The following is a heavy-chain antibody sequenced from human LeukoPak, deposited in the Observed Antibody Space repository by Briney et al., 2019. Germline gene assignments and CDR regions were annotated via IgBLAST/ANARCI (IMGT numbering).Heavy chain of an antibody. D-gene: IGHD3-16*01. CDR2: IYHSGST. Sequence: KSSETLSLTCAVSGGSISSGGYSWSWIRQPPGKGLEWIGYIYHSGSTYYNPSLKSRVTISVDRSKNQFSLKLRSVTAADTAVYYCARDLSRWGTQFDYWGQGTLVTVSS. CDR1: GGSISSGGYS. CDR3: ARDLSRWGTQFDY. V-gene: IGHV4-30-2*01. J-gene: IGHJ4*02.